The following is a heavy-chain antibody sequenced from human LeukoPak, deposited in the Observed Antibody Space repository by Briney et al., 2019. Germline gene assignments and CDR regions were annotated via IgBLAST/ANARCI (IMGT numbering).Heavy chain of an antibody. D-gene: IGHD2-2*01. CDR3: AREDIVVVPAAIDDYYYYYYMDV. V-gene: IGHV3-30*02. J-gene: IGHJ6*03. CDR2: IRYDGSNK. CDR1: GFTFSSYG. Sequence: GGSLRLSCAASGFTFSSYGMHWVRQAPGKGLEWVAFIRYDGSNKYYADSVKGRFTISRDNAKNSLYLQMNSLRAEDTAVYYCAREDIVVVPAAIDDYYYYYYMDVWGKGTTVTVSS.